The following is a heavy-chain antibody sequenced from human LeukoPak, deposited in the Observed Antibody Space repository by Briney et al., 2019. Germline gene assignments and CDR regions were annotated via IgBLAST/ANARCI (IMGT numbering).Heavy chain of an antibody. CDR2: IYYSGST. Sequence: SETLSLTSTVSGGSISSYYWSWIRQPPGKGLEWIGYIYYSGSTNYNPSLKSRVTISVDTSKNQFSLKLSSVTAADTAVYYCARGNYGDYFDYWGQGTLVTVSS. D-gene: IGHD4-17*01. CDR1: GGSISSYY. V-gene: IGHV4-59*08. CDR3: ARGNYGDYFDY. J-gene: IGHJ4*02.